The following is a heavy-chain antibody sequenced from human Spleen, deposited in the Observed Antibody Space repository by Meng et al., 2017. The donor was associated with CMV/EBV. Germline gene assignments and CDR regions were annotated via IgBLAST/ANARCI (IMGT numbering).Heavy chain of an antibody. CDR1: GYTFTGYY. D-gene: IGHD3/OR15-3a*01. CDR3: ARERGLGFRGLNDALDI. CDR2: INPNTGGT. V-gene: IGHV1-2*02. Sequence: ASVKVSCKASGYTFTGYYMHWVRQAPGQGLEWMGWINPNTGGTNSAQIFQGRVTMTGDTSTSTAYLELSRLTSDDTALYYWARERGLGFRGLNDALDIWGQGTMVTVSS. J-gene: IGHJ3*02.